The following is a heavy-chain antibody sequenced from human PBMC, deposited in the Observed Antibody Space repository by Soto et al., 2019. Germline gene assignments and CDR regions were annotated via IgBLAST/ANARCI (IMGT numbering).Heavy chain of an antibody. V-gene: IGHV4-34*01. Sequence: SETLSLTCAVYGGSFSGYYWSWIRQPPGKGLEWIGEINHSGSTNYNPSLKSRVTISVDTSKNQFSLKLSSVTAADTAVYYCARLYCSGGSCYLWSYYYYGMDVWGQGTTVTVSS. D-gene: IGHD2-15*01. CDR2: INHSGST. J-gene: IGHJ6*02. CDR3: ARLYCSGGSCYLWSYYYYGMDV. CDR1: GGSFSGYY.